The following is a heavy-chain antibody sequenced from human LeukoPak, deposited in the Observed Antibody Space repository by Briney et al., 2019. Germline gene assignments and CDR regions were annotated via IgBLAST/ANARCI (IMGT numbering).Heavy chain of an antibody. J-gene: IGHJ5*02. Sequence: SETLSLTCAVYGGSFSGYYWSWIRQPPGKGMEWIGEINHSGSTNYNPSLKSRVTISVDTSKNQFSLKLSSVTAADTAVYYCARANGLYHCSDGSCYLKSFWFDPWGQGTLVTVSS. V-gene: IGHV4-34*01. CDR2: INHSGST. D-gene: IGHD2-15*01. CDR1: GGSFSGYY. CDR3: ARANGLYHCSDGSCYLKSFWFDP.